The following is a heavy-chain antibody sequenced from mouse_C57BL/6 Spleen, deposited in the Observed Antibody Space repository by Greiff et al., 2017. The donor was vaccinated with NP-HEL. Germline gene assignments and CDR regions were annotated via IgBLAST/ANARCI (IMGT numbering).Heavy chain of an antibody. Sequence: VMLVESGAELVRPGTSVKVSCKASGYAFTNYLIEWVKQRPGQGLEWIGVINPGSGGTNYNEKFKGKATLTADKSSSTAYMQLSSLTSEDSAVYFCARGNSNYYFAYWGQGTLVTVSA. V-gene: IGHV1-54*01. D-gene: IGHD2-5*01. J-gene: IGHJ3*01. CDR3: ARGNSNYYFAY. CDR2: INPGSGGT. CDR1: GYAFTNYL.